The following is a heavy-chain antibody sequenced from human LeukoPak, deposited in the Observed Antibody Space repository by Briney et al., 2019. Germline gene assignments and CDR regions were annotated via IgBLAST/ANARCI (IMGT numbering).Heavy chain of an antibody. D-gene: IGHD1-1*01. CDR2: INPNSGGT. J-gene: IGHJ4*02. V-gene: IGHV1-2*02. CDR1: GYTFTGYY. Sequence: ASVKVSCKASGYTFTGYYMHWVRQAPGQGLEWMGWINPNSGGTNYAQKFQGRVTMTRDTSISTAYMELSRLRSDDTAVYYCARDPTYPRNWYVFDYWGQGTLVTVSS. CDR3: ARDPTYPRNWYVFDY.